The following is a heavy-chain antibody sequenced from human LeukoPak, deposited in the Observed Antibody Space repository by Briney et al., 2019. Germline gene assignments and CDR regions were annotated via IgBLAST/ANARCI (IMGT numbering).Heavy chain of an antibody. CDR1: GFTFSSYS. Sequence: GGSLKLSCAASGFTFSSYSMNWVRQAPGKGLEWVASITATSSYIYYAASVRGRFTISRDNAKNSLYLQMNSLRAEGTAEYYCARPAAAIPPYWGQGTLVTVSS. V-gene: IGHV3-21*01. CDR2: ITATSSYI. CDR3: ARPAAAIPPY. D-gene: IGHD6-13*01. J-gene: IGHJ4*02.